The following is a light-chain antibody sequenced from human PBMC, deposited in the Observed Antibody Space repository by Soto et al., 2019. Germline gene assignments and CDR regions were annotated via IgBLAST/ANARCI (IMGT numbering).Light chain of an antibody. CDR1: SSDVGSYNV. Sequence: QSVLTQPASVSGSPGQSITISCTGTSSDVGSYNVVSWYQQHPGKAPKLLIYEVSKRPSGVSDRFSGSKSSNTASLTISGLQAEDEADYHCCTYAGSSSAYVFGTGTKVTVL. J-gene: IGLJ1*01. CDR2: EVS. V-gene: IGLV2-23*02. CDR3: CTYAGSSSAYV.